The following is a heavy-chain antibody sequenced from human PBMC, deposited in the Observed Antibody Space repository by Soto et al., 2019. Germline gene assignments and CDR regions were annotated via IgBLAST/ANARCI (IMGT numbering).Heavy chain of an antibody. CDR3: ARHNLVGYSSSWYSSPRYYYYGMDV. CDR2: INHSGST. Sequence: SETLSLTCAVYGGSFSGYYWSWIRQPPGKGLEWIGEINHSGSTNYNPSLKSRVTISVDTSKNQFSLKLSSVTAADTAVDYCARHNLVGYSSSWYSSPRYYYYGMDVWGQGTKVT. J-gene: IGHJ6*02. D-gene: IGHD6-13*01. V-gene: IGHV4-34*01. CDR1: GGSFSGYY.